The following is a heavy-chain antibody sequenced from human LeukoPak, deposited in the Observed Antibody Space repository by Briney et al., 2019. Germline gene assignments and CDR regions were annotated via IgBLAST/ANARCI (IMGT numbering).Heavy chain of an antibody. D-gene: IGHD3-10*01. CDR2: INHSGST. Sequence: SETLSLTCAVYGGSFSGCYWSWIRQPPGKGLEWIGEINHSGSTNYNPSLKSRVTISVDTSKNQFSLKLSSVTAADTTVYYCARRSLPYYYGSGRNRYNWFDPWGQGTLVTVSS. CDR1: GGSFSGCY. CDR3: ARRSLPYYYGSGRNRYNWFDP. V-gene: IGHV4-34*01. J-gene: IGHJ5*02.